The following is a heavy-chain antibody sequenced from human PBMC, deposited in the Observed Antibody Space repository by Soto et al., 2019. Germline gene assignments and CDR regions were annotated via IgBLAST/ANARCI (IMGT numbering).Heavy chain of an antibody. V-gene: IGHV3-30*02. CDR1: GFTFSSYG. Sequence: PGGSLRLSCAASGFTFSSYGMHWVRQAPGKGLEWVAVIWYDGSNKYYADSVKGRFTISRDNSKNTRYLQMNSLRAEDTAVYYCAFLGREGWYVRDVWGQGTTVTVSS. CDR2: IWYDGSNK. J-gene: IGHJ6*02. D-gene: IGHD6-19*01. CDR3: AFLGREGWYVRDV.